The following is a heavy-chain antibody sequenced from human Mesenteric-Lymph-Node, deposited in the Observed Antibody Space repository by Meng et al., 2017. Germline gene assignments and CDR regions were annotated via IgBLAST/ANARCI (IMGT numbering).Heavy chain of an antibody. V-gene: IGHV4-39*01. CDR2: IYHSGST. J-gene: IGHJ4*02. Sequence: LQLQGSGPGLVKPSETLSLTCTVSGGSISSSSYYWGWIRQPPGKGLEWIGAIYHSGSTSYNPSLQSRVTMFVDTSKNQFSLMLTSVTATDTAVYYCARRRGGSGRDCWGQGTLVTVSS. CDR1: GGSISSSSYY. D-gene: IGHD3-10*01. CDR3: ARRRGGSGRDC.